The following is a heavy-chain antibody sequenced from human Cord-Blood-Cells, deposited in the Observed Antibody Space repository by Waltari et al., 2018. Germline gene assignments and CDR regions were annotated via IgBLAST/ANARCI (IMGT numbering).Heavy chain of an antibody. V-gene: IGHV1-2*02. CDR2: INPDSGGT. CDR1: GYTFTGYD. D-gene: IGHD6-6*01. Sequence: QVQLVQPGAAVKKPGASLMVPCKASGYTFTGYDMPWVRQAPGQGLEWMGWINPDSGGTNYAQKFQGRVTMTRDTSISTAYMELSRLSSDDTAVYYCARASKQLVDYWGQGTLVTVSS. CDR3: ARASKQLVDY. J-gene: IGHJ4*02.